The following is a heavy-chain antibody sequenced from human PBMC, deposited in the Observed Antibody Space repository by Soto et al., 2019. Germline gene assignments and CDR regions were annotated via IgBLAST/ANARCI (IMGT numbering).Heavy chain of an antibody. J-gene: IGHJ4*02. V-gene: IGHV1-69*13. CDR1: GGTFSSYA. Sequence: SVKISCKASGGTFSSYAISWVRQAPGQGLEWMGGIIPIFGTANYAQKFQGRVTITADESTSTAYMELSSLRSEDTAVYYCARETPDYQNVMENWGQGTLVTVS. CDR3: ARETPDYQNVMEN. CDR2: IIPIFGTA. D-gene: IGHD2-2*01.